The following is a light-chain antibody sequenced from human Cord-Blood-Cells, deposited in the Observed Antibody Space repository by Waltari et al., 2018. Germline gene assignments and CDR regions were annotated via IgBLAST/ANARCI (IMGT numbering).Light chain of an antibody. Sequence: QSALTQPASVSGSPGPSITISCTGTRSDVGGYNYVSWYQQPPGKAPKLMIYDVSNRPSGVSNRFSGSKSGNTASLTISGLQAEDEADYYCSSYTSSSTVVFGGGTKLTVL. J-gene: IGLJ2*01. V-gene: IGLV2-14*01. CDR2: DVS. CDR1: RSDVGGYNY. CDR3: SSYTSSSTVV.